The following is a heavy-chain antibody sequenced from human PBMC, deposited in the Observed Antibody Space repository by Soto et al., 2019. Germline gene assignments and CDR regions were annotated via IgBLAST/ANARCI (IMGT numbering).Heavy chain of an antibody. CDR3: GSLEGLATISYYFDY. CDR1: GCSVSSSSYY. D-gene: IGHD3-9*01. CDR2: VYYSGNT. V-gene: IGHV4-39*01. J-gene: IGHJ4*02. Sequence: SETLSLTCTVSGCSVSSSSYYWGWVRQPPGKGLEWIGSVYYSGNTYYNPSLESRVTISVDKSKNQFSLKLMSLSAADTAVYYCGSLEGLATISYYFDYWGQGALVTVSS.